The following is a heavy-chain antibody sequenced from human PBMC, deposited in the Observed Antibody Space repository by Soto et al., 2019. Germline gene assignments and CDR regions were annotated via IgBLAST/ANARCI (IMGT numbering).Heavy chain of an antibody. Sequence: QVQLVQSGAEVKEPGASVTVSCRASGDRFTDYYMHWVRQAPGQGLEWMGWINPNSGVTKYAQKFQGWVTMPRDTSIRTVYMQLSRLRFADTAIYYCARESGGATATLDYYYFYMDVWGTGTTVTVSS. V-gene: IGHV1-2*04. J-gene: IGHJ6*03. CDR3: ARESGGATATLDYYYFYMDV. CDR2: INPNSGVT. CDR1: GDRFTDYY. D-gene: IGHD5-12*01.